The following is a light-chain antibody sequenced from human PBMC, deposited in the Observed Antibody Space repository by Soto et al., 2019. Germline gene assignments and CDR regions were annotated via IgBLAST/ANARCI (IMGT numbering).Light chain of an antibody. V-gene: IGKV1-5*03. Sequence: DIQMTQSPSTLSGSVGDRVTITCRASQTISSWLAWYQQKPGKAPKLLIYKASTLKSGVPSRFSGSGSGTEFTLTINNLQPDDLATYICQQYKSYSTFGRGTKVDI. CDR2: KAS. CDR1: QTISSW. J-gene: IGKJ1*01. CDR3: QQYKSYST.